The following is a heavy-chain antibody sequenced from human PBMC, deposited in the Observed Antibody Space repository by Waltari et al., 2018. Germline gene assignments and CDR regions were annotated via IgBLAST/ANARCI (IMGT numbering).Heavy chain of an antibody. V-gene: IGHV1-69*13. Sequence: QVQLVQSGAEVKKPGSSVKVSCKASGGPFSSYAISWVRQAPGQGLDWMGGISPIFGTANYAQKFQGRVTITADESTSTAYMELSSLRSEDTAVYYCARDSRELLYQIGWFDPWGQGTLVTVSS. J-gene: IGHJ5*02. D-gene: IGHD3-10*01. CDR3: ARDSRELLYQIGWFDP. CDR2: ISPIFGTA. CDR1: GGPFSSYA.